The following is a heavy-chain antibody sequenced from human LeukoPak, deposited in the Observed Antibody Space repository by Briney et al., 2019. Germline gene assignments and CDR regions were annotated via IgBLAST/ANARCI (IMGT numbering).Heavy chain of an antibody. Sequence: ASVKVSCKASGYTFTSYDINWVRQATGQGLEWMGWMNPNSGNTGYAQKFQGRVTVTTDTSTSTAYMELRSLRSDDTAVYYCARDASDYYGSGSHFDYWGQGTLVTVSS. D-gene: IGHD3-10*01. J-gene: IGHJ4*02. CDR1: GYTFTSYD. CDR3: ARDASDYYGSGSHFDY. V-gene: IGHV1-8*01. CDR2: MNPNSGNT.